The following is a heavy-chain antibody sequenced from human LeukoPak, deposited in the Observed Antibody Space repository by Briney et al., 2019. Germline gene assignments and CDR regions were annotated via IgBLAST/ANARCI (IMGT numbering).Heavy chain of an antibody. CDR1: GGSISSGDYY. V-gene: IGHV4-30-4*01. CDR3: ARVLRFLEWPKYFFDY. Sequence: PSQTLSLTCTVSGGSISSGDYYWSWIRQPPGKGLEWIGYIYYSGSTYYNPSLKSRVTISVDTSKNQFSLKLSSVTAADTAVYYCARVLRFLEWPKYFFDYWGQGTLVTVSS. J-gene: IGHJ4*02. D-gene: IGHD3-3*01. CDR2: IYYSGST.